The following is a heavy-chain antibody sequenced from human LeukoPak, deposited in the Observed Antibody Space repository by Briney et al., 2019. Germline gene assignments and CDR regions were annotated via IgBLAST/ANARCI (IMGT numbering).Heavy chain of an antibody. D-gene: IGHD6-19*01. CDR3: VRDTNNPGVAGGDY. J-gene: IGHJ4*02. CDR1: GFTFSNYP. CDR2: ISSSGGTT. V-gene: IGHV3-64D*06. Sequence: GGSLRLSCSASGFTFSNYPMHWVRQAPGKGLKFVSSISSSGGTTYHAASVKGRFTISRDNFKNTLFLQMNSLRPEDTAVYYCVRDTNNPGVAGGDYWGQGALVTVSS.